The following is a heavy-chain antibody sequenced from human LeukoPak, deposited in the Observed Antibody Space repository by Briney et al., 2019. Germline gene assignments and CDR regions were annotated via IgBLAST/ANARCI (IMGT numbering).Heavy chain of an antibody. CDR2: INSDGSST. Sequence: GGSLRLSCAASGFTFSSYWMHWVRQAPGKGLVWVSRINSDGSSTSYADSVKGRFTISRDNAKNTLYLQMNSLRAEDTAVYYCARGRGYSYGYPTNYWGQGTLVTVSS. D-gene: IGHD5-18*01. J-gene: IGHJ4*02. CDR3: ARGRGYSYGYPTNY. V-gene: IGHV3-74*01. CDR1: GFTFSSYW.